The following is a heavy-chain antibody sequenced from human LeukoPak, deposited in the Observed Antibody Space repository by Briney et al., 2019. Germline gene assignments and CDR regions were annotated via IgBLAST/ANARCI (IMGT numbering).Heavy chain of an antibody. D-gene: IGHD6-19*01. CDR3: ARLYEMAVAGTHFDY. J-gene: IGHJ4*02. Sequence: GESLKISCKGSGYSFTSYWIGWVRQMPGKGLEWMGIIYPGDSDTRYSPSFQGQVTISADKSISTAYLQWSNLKASDTAMYYCARLYEMAVAGTHFDYWGQGTLVTVSS. CDR2: IYPGDSDT. CDR1: GYSFTSYW. V-gene: IGHV5-51*01.